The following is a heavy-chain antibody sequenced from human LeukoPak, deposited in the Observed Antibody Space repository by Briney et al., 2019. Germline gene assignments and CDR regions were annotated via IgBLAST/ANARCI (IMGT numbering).Heavy chain of an antibody. J-gene: IGHJ4*02. CDR1: GGSFSGYY. CDR3: ARGVDGELSN. Sequence: SETLSLTCAVYGGSFSGYYWSWIRQPPGKGLEWIGEINHSGSTNYNPSRKSRVTISVDTSKNQFSLKLSSVTAADTAVYYCARGVDGELSNWGQGTLVTVSS. CDR2: INHSGST. V-gene: IGHV4-34*01. D-gene: IGHD1-7*01.